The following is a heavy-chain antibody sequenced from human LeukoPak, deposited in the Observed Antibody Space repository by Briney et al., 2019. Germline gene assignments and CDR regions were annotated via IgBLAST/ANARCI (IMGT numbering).Heavy chain of an antibody. CDR1: GFTFSSYG. CDR3: ARDMGYCSGGSCYSSPWRADY. J-gene: IGHJ4*02. Sequence: PGGSLRLSCAASGFTFSSYGMSWVRQAPGKGLEWVSAISGSGGSSYYADSVKGRFTISRDNAKNSLYLQMNSLRAEDTAVYYCARDMGYCSGGSCYSSPWRADYWGQGTLVTVSS. CDR2: ISGSGGSS. D-gene: IGHD2-15*01. V-gene: IGHV3-23*01.